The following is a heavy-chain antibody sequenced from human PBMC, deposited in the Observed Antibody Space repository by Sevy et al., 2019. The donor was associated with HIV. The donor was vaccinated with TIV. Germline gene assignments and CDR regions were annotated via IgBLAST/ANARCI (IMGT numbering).Heavy chain of an antibody. CDR2: IYHTGNT. V-gene: IGHV4-30-2*01. Sequence: SETLSLTCAVSGVSISSGAYSWNWIRQPPGKGLEWNGYIYHTGNTYYNPSLKSRITISLDRSKNQFSLRLSSVTAADTAVYFCARDGGTMTTPGSFDIWGQGTMVTVSS. CDR1: GVSISSGAYS. CDR3: ARDGGTMTTPGSFDI. J-gene: IGHJ3*02. D-gene: IGHD4-17*01.